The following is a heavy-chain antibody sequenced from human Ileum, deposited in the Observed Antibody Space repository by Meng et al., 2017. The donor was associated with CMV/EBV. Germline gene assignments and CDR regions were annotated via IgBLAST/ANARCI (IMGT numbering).Heavy chain of an antibody. CDR2: ISTSGSN. J-gene: IGHJ4*02. V-gene: IGHV4-4*07. CDR3: ARSGLRGIYFDY. Sequence: QVQLQESGPGLEKPAETLSLSFTVSGDFVNKFYWSWVRQPAGKGLQWIGRISTSGSNNYNPYLKRRVTMSVDTSKKQLSLKLSSVPAADTAVYYCARSGLRGIYFDYWGQGTLVTVSS. D-gene: IGHD4-17*01. CDR1: GDFVNKFY.